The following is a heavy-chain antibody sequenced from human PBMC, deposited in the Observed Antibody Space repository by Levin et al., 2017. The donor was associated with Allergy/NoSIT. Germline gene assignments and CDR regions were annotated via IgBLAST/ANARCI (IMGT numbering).Heavy chain of an antibody. CDR3: ARPRGTLIRGILNV. V-gene: IGHV4-34*01. CDR1: GGSFSGYY. D-gene: IGHD3-10*01. Sequence: GSLRLSCAVYGGSFSGYYWSWIRQSPGKGLEWIGEVNHSGKTFYNPSLKGRVTISVDTSKNQFSLTMNSVTAADTAVYYCARPRGTLIRGILNVWGKGTTVTVSS. CDR2: VNHSGKT. J-gene: IGHJ6*04.